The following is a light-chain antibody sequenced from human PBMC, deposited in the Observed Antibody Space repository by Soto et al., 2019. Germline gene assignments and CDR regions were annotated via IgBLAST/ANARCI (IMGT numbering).Light chain of an antibody. V-gene: IGKV3-11*01. J-gene: IGKJ5*01. Sequence: EIVLTQSPATLSLSPGERATLSCRASQSVSSYLAWYQQKPGQAPRRLIYDATNRATGIPARFRGSGSGSVCALNIIRLEPEDFAVYYCQQRSNWPPSITFGQGTRLEMK. CDR1: QSVSSY. CDR2: DAT. CDR3: QQRSNWPPSIT.